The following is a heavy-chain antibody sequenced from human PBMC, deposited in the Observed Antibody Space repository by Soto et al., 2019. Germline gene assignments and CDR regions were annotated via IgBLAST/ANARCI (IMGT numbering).Heavy chain of an antibody. Sequence: SGPTLVNPTQTLTLTCTFSGFSLSTSGMCVSWIRQPPGKALEWLARIDWDDDKYYSTSLKTRLTISKDTSKNQVVLTMTSMDPVDTATYYCARATYYYDSSGYAAYYFDYWGQGTLVTVSS. D-gene: IGHD3-22*01. J-gene: IGHJ4*02. CDR3: ARATYYYDSSGYAAYYFDY. CDR1: GFSLSTSGMC. CDR2: IDWDDDK. V-gene: IGHV2-70*11.